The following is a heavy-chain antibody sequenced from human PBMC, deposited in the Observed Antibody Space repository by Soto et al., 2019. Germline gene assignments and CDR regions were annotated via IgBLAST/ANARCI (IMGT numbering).Heavy chain of an antibody. CDR3: ARTHSGYDYKFDH. CDR1: GASTSSGSHY. J-gene: IGHJ5*02. Sequence: SETLSLTCTVSGASTSSGSHYWGWVLQPPGKGLEWIGIIYYSGSAYYNPSLKSRVTISVHTSKNQLALTLRFVTVADTDVCSCARTHSGYDYKFDHWGQGALVTVSS. D-gene: IGHD5-12*01. CDR2: IYYSGSA. V-gene: IGHV4-39*01.